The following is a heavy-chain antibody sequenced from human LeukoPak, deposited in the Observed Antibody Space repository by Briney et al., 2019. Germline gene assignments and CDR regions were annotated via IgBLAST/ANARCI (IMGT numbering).Heavy chain of an antibody. J-gene: IGHJ4*02. V-gene: IGHV4-38-2*02. CDR1: GYSISSGYY. CDR2: IYHSGNT. CDR3: ARGLGS. D-gene: IGHD3-10*01. Sequence: SETLSLTCTVSGYSISSGYYWGWLRPPPGKGLEWIGIIYHSGNTNYNPSLKSRLTISVDTSRNQFSLNLISVTAADTAVYYCARGLGSWGQGALVTVSS.